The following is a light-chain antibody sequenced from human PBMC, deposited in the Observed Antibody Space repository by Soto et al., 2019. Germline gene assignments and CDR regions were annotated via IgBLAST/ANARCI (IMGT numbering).Light chain of an antibody. J-gene: IGKJ3*01. CDR3: QQLNTFPPFFT. Sequence: DIQLTQSPSFLSASVGDRVTITCRASQGIRSYLAWYQQSPGKAPELLIYGASTLRPAGASRFSGSGSGTEFTLTFSSLQPEDFATYFCQQLNTFPPFFTFGPGTKVDIK. CDR1: QGIRSY. CDR2: GAS. V-gene: IGKV1-9*01.